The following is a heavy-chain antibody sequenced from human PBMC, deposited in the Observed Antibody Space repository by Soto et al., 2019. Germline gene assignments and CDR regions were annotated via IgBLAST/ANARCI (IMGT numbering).Heavy chain of an antibody. CDR2: IYYSGST. V-gene: IGHV4-31*03. CDR3: VRSPVTIFGPPCWFDP. J-gene: IGHJ5*02. Sequence: SETLSLTCTVSGGSVSSGGYYWSWIRQHPGKGLEWIGYIYYSGSTYYNPSLKSRVTISVDTSKNQFSLKLSSVTAADTAVYYCVRSPVTIFGPPCWFDPWGQGTLVTVSS. CDR1: GGSVSSGGYY. D-gene: IGHD3-3*01.